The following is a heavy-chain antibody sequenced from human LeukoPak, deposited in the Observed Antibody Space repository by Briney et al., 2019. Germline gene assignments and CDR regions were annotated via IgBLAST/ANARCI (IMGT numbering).Heavy chain of an antibody. CDR2: ISGGGGNT. J-gene: IGHJ4*02. CDR3: AKGGKWDVTPFDY. Sequence: GGSLRLSCAASGFTFTSYSMNWVRQAPGKGLEWVSTISGGGGNTYYADSVKGRFTISRDNSKNTLYLQVNSLRAEDTAVYYCAKGGKWDVTPFDYWGQGTLVTVSS. D-gene: IGHD1-26*01. CDR1: GFTFTSYS. V-gene: IGHV3-23*01.